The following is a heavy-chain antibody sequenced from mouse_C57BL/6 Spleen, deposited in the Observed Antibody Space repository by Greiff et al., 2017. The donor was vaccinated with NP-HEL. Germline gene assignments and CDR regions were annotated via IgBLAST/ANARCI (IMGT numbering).Heavy chain of an antibody. Sequence: EVKVEESGEGLVKPGGSLKLSCAASGFTFSSYAMSWVRQTPEKRLEWVAYISSGGDYIYYADTVKGRFTISRDNARNTLYLQMSSLKSEDTAMYYCTRDRGLYGSSYWYFDVWGTGTTVTVSS. D-gene: IGHD1-1*01. CDR3: TRDRGLYGSSYWYFDV. V-gene: IGHV5-9-1*02. CDR1: GFTFSSYA. CDR2: ISSGGDYI. J-gene: IGHJ1*03.